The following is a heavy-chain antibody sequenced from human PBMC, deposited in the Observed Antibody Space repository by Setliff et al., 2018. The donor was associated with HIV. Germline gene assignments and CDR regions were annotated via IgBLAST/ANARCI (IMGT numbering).Heavy chain of an antibody. D-gene: IGHD4-17*01. Sequence: GASVKVSCKASGYTFTNYAMHWVRQAPGQRLEWMGWINPGNGNTKYSQEFQGRVSITADESTSTAYMELRSLRSEDTAVYYCARDQITVKTRIFDHWGQGTLVTVSS. V-gene: IGHV1-3*03. CDR1: GYTFTNYA. CDR3: ARDQITVKTRIFDH. J-gene: IGHJ4*02. CDR2: INPGNGNT.